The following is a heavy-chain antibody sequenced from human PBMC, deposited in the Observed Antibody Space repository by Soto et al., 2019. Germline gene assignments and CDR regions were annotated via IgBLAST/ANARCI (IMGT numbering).Heavy chain of an antibody. CDR3: AKDIGRYCSSTSCYGHDAFDI. D-gene: IGHD2-2*01. CDR1: GFTFSSYA. Sequence: EVQLLESGGGLVQPGGSLRLSCAASGFTFSSYAMSWVRQAPGKGLEWVSAISGSGGSTYYADSVKGRFIISRDNSKNTLYLQMNSLRAEDTAVYYCAKDIGRYCSSTSCYGHDAFDIWGQGTMVTVSS. CDR2: ISGSGGST. J-gene: IGHJ3*02. V-gene: IGHV3-23*01.